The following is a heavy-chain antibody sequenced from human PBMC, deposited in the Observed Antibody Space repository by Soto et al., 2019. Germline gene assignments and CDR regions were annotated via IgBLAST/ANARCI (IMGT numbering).Heavy chain of an antibody. CDR3: GRVVEGATRHTDPDS. V-gene: IGHV4-39*01. J-gene: IGHJ5*01. Sequence: SETLSLTCTVSGVSIHNSHSFWSWIRQPPGKGLQFIASVYHNGGAHYNSSLKSRVTISVDTANNQVSLRMRSLTAADTAFYYCGRVVEGATRHTDPDSWGQGILVTLS. D-gene: IGHD2-21*01. CDR1: GVSIHNSHSF. CDR2: VYHNGGA.